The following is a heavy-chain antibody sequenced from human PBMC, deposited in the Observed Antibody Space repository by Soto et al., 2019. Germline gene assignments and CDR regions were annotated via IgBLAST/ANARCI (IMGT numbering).Heavy chain of an antibody. Sequence: QVQLVQSGTEVKEPGASVRVSCKASGYTFTAHSLHWARQVPGQGLEWMGWINPKSGGTSTAQKFQGWVTMTRDRSISTVYMELTRLRSDDTAVYFCARGHSTDCSNGVCSFFYNHEMDVWGQGTTVTVSS. CDR1: GYTFTAHS. CDR2: INPKSGGT. J-gene: IGHJ6*02. D-gene: IGHD2-8*01. V-gene: IGHV1-2*04. CDR3: ARGHSTDCSNGVCSFFYNHEMDV.